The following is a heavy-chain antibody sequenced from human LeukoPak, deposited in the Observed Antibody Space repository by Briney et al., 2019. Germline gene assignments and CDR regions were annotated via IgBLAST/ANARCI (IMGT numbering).Heavy chain of an antibody. J-gene: IGHJ4*02. D-gene: IGHD3-22*01. Sequence: GGSLRLSCAASGFTFSSYAMHWVRQAPGKGLEWVAVISYDGSNKYYADSVKGLFTISRDNSKNTLYLQMNSLRAEDTAVYYCARFVGYYDSSDTGLHDYWGQGTLVTVSS. CDR3: ARFVGYYDSSDTGLHDY. CDR2: ISYDGSNK. V-gene: IGHV3-30-3*01. CDR1: GFTFSSYA.